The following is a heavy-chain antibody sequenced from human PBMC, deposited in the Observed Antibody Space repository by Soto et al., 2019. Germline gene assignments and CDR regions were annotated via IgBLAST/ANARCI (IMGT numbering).Heavy chain of an antibody. CDR3: ARSRVVAATAYYFDY. Sequence: SGPTLVNPTQTLTLTCTFSGFSLSTSGMCVSWIRQPPGKALEWLARIDWDDDKYYSTSLKTRLTISKDTSKNQVVLTMTNMDPVDTATYYCARSRVVAATAYYFDYWGQGTLVTVSS. V-gene: IGHV2-70*11. J-gene: IGHJ4*02. CDR1: GFSLSTSGMC. CDR2: IDWDDDK. D-gene: IGHD2-15*01.